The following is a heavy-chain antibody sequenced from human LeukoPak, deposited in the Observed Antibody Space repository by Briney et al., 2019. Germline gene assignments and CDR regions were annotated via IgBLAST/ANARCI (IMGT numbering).Heavy chain of an antibody. Sequence: ASVKVSCKASGYTFTSYGISWVRQAPGQGLEGMGWISAYNGNTKYAEKLQGRVTMTTDTSTSTAYMELRSLRSDDTAVYYCARDRPISLVISRGDDYYMDVWGKGTTVTVSS. D-gene: IGHD3-9*01. J-gene: IGHJ6*03. CDR3: ARDRPISLVISRGDDYYMDV. CDR1: GYTFTSYG. V-gene: IGHV1-18*01. CDR2: ISAYNGNT.